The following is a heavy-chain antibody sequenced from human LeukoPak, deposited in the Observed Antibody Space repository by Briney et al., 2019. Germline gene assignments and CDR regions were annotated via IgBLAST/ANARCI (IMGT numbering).Heavy chain of an antibody. D-gene: IGHD6-19*01. CDR2: IRGDGGTT. Sequence: GGSLRLSCAASGFKFSTYWMHWVRQAPGKGLVWVSRIRGDGGTTDYADSVKGRFAISRDNAENTLYLQMNNLRAEDTAVYYCARRSAVAGTGDYWGQGTLVTVSS. V-gene: IGHV3-74*01. CDR1: GFKFSTYW. J-gene: IGHJ4*02. CDR3: ARRSAVAGTGDY.